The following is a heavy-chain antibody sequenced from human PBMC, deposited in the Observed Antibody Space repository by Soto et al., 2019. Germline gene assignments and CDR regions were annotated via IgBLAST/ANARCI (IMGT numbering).Heavy chain of an antibody. CDR2: ISYDGSNK. D-gene: IGHD3-3*01. CDR3: AKEGGPGYDFWSGYYFGDYYYGMDV. Sequence: GGSLRLSCAASGFTFSSYGMHWVRQAPGKGLEWVAVISYDGSNKYYADSVKGRFTISRDNSKNTLYLQMNSLRAEDTAVYYCAKEGGPGYDFWSGYYFGDYYYGMDVWGQGTTVTVSS. J-gene: IGHJ6*02. V-gene: IGHV3-30*18. CDR1: GFTFSSYG.